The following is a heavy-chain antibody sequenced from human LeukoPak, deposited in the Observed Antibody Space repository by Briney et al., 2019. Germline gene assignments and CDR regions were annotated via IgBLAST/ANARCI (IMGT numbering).Heavy chain of an antibody. J-gene: IGHJ4*02. Sequence: GGSLRLSCTASGFTFRTYAMSWVRQAPGKGLEWVSAISGSGGRTYYADSVKGRFTISRDNSKNTLNLQMNSLRAEDTAVYYCAKAINNMATAPEYWGQGALVTVSS. CDR3: AKAINNMATAPEY. CDR1: GFTFRTYA. V-gene: IGHV3-23*01. CDR2: ISGSGGRT. D-gene: IGHD1/OR15-1a*01.